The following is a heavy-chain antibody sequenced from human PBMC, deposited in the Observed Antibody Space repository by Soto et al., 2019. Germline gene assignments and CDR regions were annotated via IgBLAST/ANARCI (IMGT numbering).Heavy chain of an antibody. CDR3: ARDFSSGYYAPIEYYFDY. Sequence: GGSLRLSCAASGFTFSSYAMHWVRQAPGKGLEWVAVISYDGSNKYYADSVKGRFTISRDNSKNTLYLQMNSLRAEDTAVYYCARDFSSGYYAPIEYYFDYWGQGTLVTVSS. V-gene: IGHV3-30-3*01. J-gene: IGHJ4*02. CDR1: GFTFSSYA. CDR2: ISYDGSNK. D-gene: IGHD3-22*01.